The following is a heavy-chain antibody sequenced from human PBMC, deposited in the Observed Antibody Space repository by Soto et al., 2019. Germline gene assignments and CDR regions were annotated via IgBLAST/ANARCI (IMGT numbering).Heavy chain of an antibody. CDR3: ARVRWRDSSGYYRRYYGMDG. J-gene: IGHJ6*02. CDR2: IYHSGST. Sequence: SETLSLTCAVSGGSISSGGYSWSWIRQPPGKGLEWIGYIYHSGSTYYNPSLKSRVTISVDRSKNQFSLKLSSVTAADTAVYYCARVRWRDSSGYYRRYYGMDGWGQGTTVTVS. CDR1: GGSISSGGYS. V-gene: IGHV4-30-2*01. D-gene: IGHD3-22*01.